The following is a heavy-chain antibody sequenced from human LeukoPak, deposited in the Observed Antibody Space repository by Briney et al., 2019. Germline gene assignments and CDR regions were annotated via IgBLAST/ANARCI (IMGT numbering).Heavy chain of an antibody. CDR1: GGSISSYY. V-gene: IGHV4-4*07. Sequence: SETLSLTCTVSGGSISSYYWTWIRQPAGKGLEWIGRIYSSGSTNHNPSLKSRVSMSVDTSRNQFSLKLSSVAAADTAVYYCAREQGYDSSGYDYWGQGSLVTVSS. J-gene: IGHJ4*02. D-gene: IGHD3-22*01. CDR2: IYSSGST. CDR3: AREQGYDSSGYDY.